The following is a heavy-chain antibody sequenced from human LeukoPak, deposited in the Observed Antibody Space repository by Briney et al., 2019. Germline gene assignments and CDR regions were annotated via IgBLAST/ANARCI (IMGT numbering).Heavy chain of an antibody. J-gene: IGHJ4*02. CDR1: GYTFSSHH. V-gene: IGHV1-2*02. D-gene: IGHD3-10*01. CDR3: SGRYGPGPV. CDR2: IVPDGRDT. Sequence: ASVTVSFKASGYTFSSHHIHWVRQAPGQGLEWMGWIVPDGRDTKYPEKFQGRMTLTVDTSITTAYMELHSLTSDDTAVYYCSGRYGPGPVWGQGTLITASS.